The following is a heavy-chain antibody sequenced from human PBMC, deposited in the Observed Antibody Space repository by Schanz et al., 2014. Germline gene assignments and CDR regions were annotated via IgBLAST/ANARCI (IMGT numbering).Heavy chain of an antibody. V-gene: IGHV3-23*04. D-gene: IGHD2-2*01. CDR1: GFTFSDYA. J-gene: IGHJ3*02. CDR3: AKRCSSTSCSHGAFDI. Sequence: VQLVESGGGVVQPGGSLRLSCAASGFTFSDYAMSWVRQAPGEGLEWVSSISGGGGSTRYGDSLRGRFYISRDNSKNTLYLQMNSLRDEDTAMYYCAKRCSSTSCSHGAFDIWGQGTMVTVSS. CDR2: ISGGGGST.